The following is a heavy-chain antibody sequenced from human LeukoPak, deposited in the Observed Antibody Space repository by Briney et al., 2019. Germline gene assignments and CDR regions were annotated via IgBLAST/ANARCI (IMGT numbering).Heavy chain of an antibody. CDR2: MNPNSGNT. CDR3: ARGRRISFRGYSGYGTFDY. D-gene: IGHD5-12*01. J-gene: IGHJ4*02. CDR1: GYTFTSYD. Sequence: ASVKVSCKASGYTFTSYDINWVRQATGQGLEWMGWMNPNSGNTGYAQKFQGRVTMTRNTSISTAYMELSSLRSEDTAVYYCARGRRISFRGYSGYGTFDYWGQGTLVTVSS. V-gene: IGHV1-8*01.